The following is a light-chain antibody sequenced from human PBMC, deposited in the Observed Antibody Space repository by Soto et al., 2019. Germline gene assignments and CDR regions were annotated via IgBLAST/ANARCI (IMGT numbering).Light chain of an antibody. Sequence: DIQMTQSPSSLSASVGDRVTITCRASQGIRDDLSWYQQKPGKAPKRLIYGASTLQSGVPLRFSGSGFGTGFTLTISSLQPEDSATYYCQQYNSYSTFGGGTKVEIK. CDR2: GAS. CDR3: QQYNSYST. J-gene: IGKJ4*01. V-gene: IGKV1-17*01. CDR1: QGIRDD.